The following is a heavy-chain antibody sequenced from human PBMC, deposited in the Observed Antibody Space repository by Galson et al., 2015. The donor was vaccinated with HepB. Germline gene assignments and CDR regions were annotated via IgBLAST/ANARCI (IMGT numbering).Heavy chain of an antibody. V-gene: IGHV1-3*01. Sequence: SVKVSCKASGYAFTSYAMHWVRQAPGQRLEWMGWINAGNGNTKYSQKFQGRVTITRDTSASTAYMELSSLRSEDTAVYYCASGSKWELLPFDYWGQGTLVTVSS. D-gene: IGHD1-26*01. J-gene: IGHJ4*02. CDR2: INAGNGNT. CDR3: ASGSKWELLPFDY. CDR1: GYAFTSYA.